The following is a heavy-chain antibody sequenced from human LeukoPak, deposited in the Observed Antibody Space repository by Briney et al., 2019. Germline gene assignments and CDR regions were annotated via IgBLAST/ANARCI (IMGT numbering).Heavy chain of an antibody. CDR2: ISGSGGST. Sequence: GGSLRLSCAASGFTFSSYAMSWVRQAPGKGLEWVSVISGSGGSTYYADSVKGRFTISRDNSKNTLYLQMNSLRAEDTAVYYCAKDRGGSYWGYFDYWGQGTLVTVSS. J-gene: IGHJ4*02. D-gene: IGHD1-26*01. V-gene: IGHV3-23*01. CDR3: AKDRGGSYWGYFDY. CDR1: GFTFSSYA.